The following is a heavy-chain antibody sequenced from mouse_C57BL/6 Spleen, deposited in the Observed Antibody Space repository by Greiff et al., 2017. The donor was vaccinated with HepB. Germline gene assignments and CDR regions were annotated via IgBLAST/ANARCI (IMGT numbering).Heavy chain of an antibody. CDR2: INPNNGGT. D-gene: IGHD1-2*01. J-gene: IGHJ2*01. CDR1: GYTFTDYN. Sequence: EVQLQQSGPELVKPGASVKMSCKASGYTFTDYNMHWVKQSHGESLEWIGYINPNNGGTSYNQKFKGKATLTVNKSSSTAYMELRSLTSEDSAVYYCARRDYGPAPFDYWGQGTTLTVSS. CDR3: ARRDYGPAPFDY. V-gene: IGHV1-22*01.